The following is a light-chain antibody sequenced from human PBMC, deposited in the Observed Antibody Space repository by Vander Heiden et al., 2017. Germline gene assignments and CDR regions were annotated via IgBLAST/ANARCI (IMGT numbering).Light chain of an antibody. V-gene: IGLV2-11*01. Sequence: QSALTQPRCVSGSPEQPLTISCSGTSSDVVAYDYVSWYQQHPGKAPKLLIYDVTKWPSGVPDRFSGSKSGNTATLTISGHLTEDEADYYCCSYAGSYTWVFGGGTKVTVL. CDR2: DVT. CDR1: SSDVVAYDY. CDR3: CSYAGSYTWV. J-gene: IGLJ3*02.